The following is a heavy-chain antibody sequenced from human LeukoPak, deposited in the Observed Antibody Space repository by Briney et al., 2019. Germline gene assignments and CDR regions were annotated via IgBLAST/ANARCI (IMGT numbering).Heavy chain of an antibody. J-gene: IGHJ4*02. CDR3: ARGPVFGELLT. Sequence: SQTLSLTCTVSGGSISSYYWSWIRQPPGKGREWIGYIYYSGRTNYNPSLKSRVTISVDTSKNQFSLQLSSVTAADTAVYYCARGPVFGELLTWGQGTLVTVSS. V-gene: IGHV4-59*01. D-gene: IGHD3-10*02. CDR1: GGSISSYY. CDR2: IYYSGRT.